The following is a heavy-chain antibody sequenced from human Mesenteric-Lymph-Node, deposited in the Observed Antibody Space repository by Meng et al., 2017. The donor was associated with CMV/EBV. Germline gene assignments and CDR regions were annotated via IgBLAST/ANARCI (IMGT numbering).Heavy chain of an antibody. CDR3: ARIYGRKSLGFYYGLDV. V-gene: IGHV4-61*01. CDR1: GASVSSGSFY. D-gene: IGHD4-17*01. J-gene: IGHJ6*02. CDR2: IDDTGST. Sequence: SETLSLTCTVSGASVSSGSFYWSWIRQPPGQGLEWIGFIDDTGSTYYNPSLKSRITMSVDTSKNQFSLNLSSVTAADTAMYYCARIYGRKSLGFYYGLDVWGQGTTVTVSS.